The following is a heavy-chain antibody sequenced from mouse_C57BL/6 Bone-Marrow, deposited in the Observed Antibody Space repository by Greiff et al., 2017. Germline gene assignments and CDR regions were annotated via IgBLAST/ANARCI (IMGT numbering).Heavy chain of an antibody. CDR1: GYAFSSSW. J-gene: IGHJ3*01. CDR3: ARELEFAY. CDR2: IYPGDGDT. Sequence: VKLMESGPELVKPGASVSISCKASGYAFSSSWVNWVKQRPGKGLEWIGRIYPGDGDTNYNGKFKGKATLTVDKPSSTAYMQLSSLTSEDSAVYYCARELEFAYWGQGTLVTVSA. V-gene: IGHV1-82*01.